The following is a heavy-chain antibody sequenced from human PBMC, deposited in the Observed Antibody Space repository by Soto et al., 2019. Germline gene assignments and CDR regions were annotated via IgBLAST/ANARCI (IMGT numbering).Heavy chain of an antibody. CDR2: IYYSGST. D-gene: IGHD3-22*01. V-gene: IGHV4-30-4*01. CDR3: ARGRGSSGYYYYYYGMDV. Sequence: PSETLSLTCTVSGGSISSGDYYWSWIRQPPGKGLEWIGYIYYSGSTYYNPSLKSRVTISVDTSKNQFSLKLSSVTAADTAVYYCARGRGSSGYYYYYYGMDVWGQGTTVTVSS. CDR1: GGSISSGDYY. J-gene: IGHJ6*02.